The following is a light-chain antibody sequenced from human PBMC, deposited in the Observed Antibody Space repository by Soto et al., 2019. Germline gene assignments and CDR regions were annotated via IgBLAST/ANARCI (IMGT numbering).Light chain of an antibody. J-gene: IGLJ2*01. Sequence: QSVLTQPPSVSGPPGQRLTISCTGSSSNIGAGFVVHWNQQLPEPAPKLLIYLNSNRPAGVTDRFSGSKSVTSAYLAITGRQAEDEGDYSCQSYDSSLSGSLFGGGTNVTVL. CDR3: QSYDSSLSGSL. V-gene: IGLV1-40*01. CDR1: SSNIGAGFV. CDR2: LNS.